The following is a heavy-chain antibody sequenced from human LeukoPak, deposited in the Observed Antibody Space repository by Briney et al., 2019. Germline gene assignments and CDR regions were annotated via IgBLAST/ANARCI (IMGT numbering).Heavy chain of an antibody. J-gene: IGHJ4*02. D-gene: IGHD1-26*01. Sequence: GGSLRLSCAASGFTVNDNYMSWVRQAPGKGLECVSVIYSGGTTYYADPVRGRFSISRDSSKNTVYLQMNSLRVEDTAVYYCARDPGGSYSHGIWGQGTLVTVSS. CDR2: IYSGGTT. CDR1: GFTVNDNY. CDR3: ARDPGGSYSHGI. V-gene: IGHV3-53*01.